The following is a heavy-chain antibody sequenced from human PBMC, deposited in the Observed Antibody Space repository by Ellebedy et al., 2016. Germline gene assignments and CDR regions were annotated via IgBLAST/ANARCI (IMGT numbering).Heavy chain of an antibody. J-gene: IGHJ4*02. CDR3: AKGGYYYGSGSFIAY. V-gene: IGHV3-7*03. Sequence: GGSLRLXXAASGFTFSSYWMSWVRQAPGKGLEWVANIKQDGSEKYYVDSVKGRFTISRDNAKNSLYLQMNSLRAEDTAVYYCAKGGYYYGSGSFIAYWGQGTLVTVSS. CDR2: IKQDGSEK. D-gene: IGHD3-10*01. CDR1: GFTFSSYW.